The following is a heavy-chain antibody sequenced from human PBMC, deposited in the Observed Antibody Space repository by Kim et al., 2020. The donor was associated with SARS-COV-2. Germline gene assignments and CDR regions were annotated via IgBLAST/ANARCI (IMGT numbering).Heavy chain of an antibody. Sequence: KSRFTISVDTSKNQFSLKLSSVTAADTAVYYCARPRRNYYDSSGSFEFDYWGQGTLVTVSS. D-gene: IGHD3-22*01. V-gene: IGHV4-39*01. J-gene: IGHJ4*02. CDR3: ARPRRNYYDSSGSFEFDY.